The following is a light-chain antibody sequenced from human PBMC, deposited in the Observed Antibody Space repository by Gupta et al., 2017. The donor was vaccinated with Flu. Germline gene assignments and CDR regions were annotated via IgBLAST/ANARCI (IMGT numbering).Light chain of an antibody. J-gene: IGKJ2*01. V-gene: IGKV1-33*01. Sequence: DIQMTQSPSSLSASVGDRVTITCQASQDISNYLNWYQQKPGKAPKLLIYDASNLETGVPSRFSGSGSGTDFTFNISSLQHEDIATYYCQQYDNRPYTFGQGTKLEIK. CDR1: QDISNY. CDR3: QQYDNRPYT. CDR2: DAS.